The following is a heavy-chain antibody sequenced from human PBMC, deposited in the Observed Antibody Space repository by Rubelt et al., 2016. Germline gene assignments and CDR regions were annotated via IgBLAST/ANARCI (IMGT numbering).Heavy chain of an antibody. Sequence: QVQLVQSGAEVKKPGASVKVSCKASGYTFTSYGISWVRQAPGQGLEWMGWISAYNGNTNYGRKLQGRSTMTKDTSTSTAYMEVRSLRPDDTAVDYCARDPGYSPGIDYWGQGTLVTVSS. CDR3: ARDPGYSPGIDY. CDR2: ISAYNGNT. V-gene: IGHV1-18*01. D-gene: IGHD6-13*01. J-gene: IGHJ4*02. CDR1: GYTFTSYG.